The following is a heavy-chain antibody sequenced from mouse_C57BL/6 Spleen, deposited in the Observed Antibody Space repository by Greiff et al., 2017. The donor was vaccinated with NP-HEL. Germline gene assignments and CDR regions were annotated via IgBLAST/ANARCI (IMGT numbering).Heavy chain of an antibody. D-gene: IGHD1-1*01. CDR2: IYPRSGNT. V-gene: IGHV1-81*01. Sequence: QVQLQQSGAELARPGASVKLSCKASGYTFTSYGISWVKQRTGQGLVWIGEIYPRSGNTYYNEKFKGKATLTADKSSSTAYMELRSLTSEDSAVYFCARGGTVVAPYWYFDVWGTGTTVTVSS. CDR3: ARGGTVVAPYWYFDV. CDR1: GYTFTSYG. J-gene: IGHJ1*03.